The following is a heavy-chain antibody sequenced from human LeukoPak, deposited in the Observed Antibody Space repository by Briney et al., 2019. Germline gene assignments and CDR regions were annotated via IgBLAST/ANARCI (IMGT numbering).Heavy chain of an antibody. D-gene: IGHD2-21*02. Sequence: GGSLRLSCAASGFTFSSYWMSWVRQAPGKGLEWVANIKQDGSEKYYVDSVKGRFTISRDNSKNTLYLQMNSLRAEDTAVYYCAKDQKSYVVVTANDYWGQGTLVTVSS. V-gene: IGHV3-7*03. CDR3: AKDQKSYVVVTANDY. J-gene: IGHJ4*02. CDR1: GFTFSSYW. CDR2: IKQDGSEK.